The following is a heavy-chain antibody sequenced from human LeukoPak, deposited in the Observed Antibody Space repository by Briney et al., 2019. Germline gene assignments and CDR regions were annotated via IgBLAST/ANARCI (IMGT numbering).Heavy chain of an antibody. CDR2: IYTSGST. V-gene: IGHV4-4*07. J-gene: IGHJ4*02. CDR3: ARGVVAAAGRTFDF. Sequence: SETLSLTCTVSGDSISGFYWSWILQAAGKGLEWLGHIYTSGSTNYNPSLKSRVTISLDTSKNQFSLKLSSVTAADTAVYYCARGVVAAAGRTFDFWGQGTLVTVSS. CDR1: GDSISGFY. D-gene: IGHD6-13*01.